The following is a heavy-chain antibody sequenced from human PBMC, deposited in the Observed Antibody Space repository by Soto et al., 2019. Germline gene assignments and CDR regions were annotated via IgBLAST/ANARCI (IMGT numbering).Heavy chain of an antibody. Sequence: QVQLQQSGPGLVKPSQTLSLTCAISGDSVSSNSATWDWIRQSPLRGLEWLGRTYYRSKWSNDYAVSVKGRITINPDTSNNQFSLHLNSVTPDDTAVYYCARLIGNSWLDSWGQGTLVTVSS. CDR2: TYYRSKWSN. CDR1: GDSVSSNSAT. CDR3: ARLIGNSWLDS. J-gene: IGHJ5*01. D-gene: IGHD3-16*01. V-gene: IGHV6-1*01.